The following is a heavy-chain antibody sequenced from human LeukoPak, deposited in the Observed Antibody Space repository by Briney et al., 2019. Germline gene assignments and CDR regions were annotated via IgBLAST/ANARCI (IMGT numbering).Heavy chain of an antibody. D-gene: IGHD3-22*01. Sequence: ASVKVSCKVSGYTLTELSMHWVRQAPGKGLEWMGGFDPEDGETIYAQKFQGRVTMTEDTSTDTAYMELSSLRSEDTAVYYCARGAANYYDSSGYSHYYFDYWGQGTLVTVSS. CDR2: FDPEDGET. J-gene: IGHJ4*02. CDR3: ARGAANYYDSSGYSHYYFDY. V-gene: IGHV1-24*01. CDR1: GYTLTELS.